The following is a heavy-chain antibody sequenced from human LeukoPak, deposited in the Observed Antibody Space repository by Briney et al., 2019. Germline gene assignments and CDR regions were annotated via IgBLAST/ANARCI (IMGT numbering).Heavy chain of an antibody. J-gene: IGHJ3*02. D-gene: IGHD3-22*01. CDR3: ELGVTMIVAHQGVAI. CDR2: IIAYNGNT. V-gene: IGHV1-18*01. Sequence: GASVKVSCKTSGDTFTTYGISWLRQAPGQGLEGMGGIIAYNGNTNYAQKLQGRVTMTTDTSTRTAYMELRRLRSDDTAVNYRELGVTMIVAHQGVAIWGQGKMVTVSS. CDR1: GDTFTTYG.